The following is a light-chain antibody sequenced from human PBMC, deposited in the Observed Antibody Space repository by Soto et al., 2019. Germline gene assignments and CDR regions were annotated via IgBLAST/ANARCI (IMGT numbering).Light chain of an antibody. CDR1: QSVSDS. J-gene: IGKJ4*01. CDR3: QQSFRTPLT. Sequence: DIQMTQSPSTLSASVGDTVTITCRASQSVSDSLAWYQVKPGEAPKLLIYAASNLQSGVPSRFTGSGSGTDFTLTISSLQPEDFATYYCQQSFRTPLTFXGGTKVDIK. V-gene: IGKV1-39*01. CDR2: AAS.